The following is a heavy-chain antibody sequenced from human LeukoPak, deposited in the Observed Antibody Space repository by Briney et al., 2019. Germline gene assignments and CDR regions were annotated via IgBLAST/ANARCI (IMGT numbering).Heavy chain of an antibody. J-gene: IGHJ4*02. D-gene: IGHD5-18*01. CDR1: GYTFTSYD. CDR2: ISAYNGNT. CDR3: ACGYSYGYSDY. Sequence: ASVKVSCKASGYTFTSYDINWVRQAPGQGLEWMGWISAYNGNTNYAQKLQGRVTMTTDTSTSTAYMELRSLRSDDTAVYYCACGYSYGYSDYWGQGTLVTVSS. V-gene: IGHV1-18*01.